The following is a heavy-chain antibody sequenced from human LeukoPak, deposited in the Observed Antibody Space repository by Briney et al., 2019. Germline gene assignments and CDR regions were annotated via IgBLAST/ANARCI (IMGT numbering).Heavy chain of an antibody. J-gene: IGHJ4*02. D-gene: IGHD6-13*01. CDR2: ASYDGINA. V-gene: IGHV3-30*18. CDR3: AKVLQYSSSWYVLDY. CDR1: GFTFSNYG. Sequence: GGSLRLSCAASGFTFSNYGMHWVRQAPGKGLEWVAVASYDGINAYYGGSVKGRFTISRGNSKNTVYLQMNSLRAEDTAVYYCAKVLQYSSSWYVLDYWGQGTLVTVSS.